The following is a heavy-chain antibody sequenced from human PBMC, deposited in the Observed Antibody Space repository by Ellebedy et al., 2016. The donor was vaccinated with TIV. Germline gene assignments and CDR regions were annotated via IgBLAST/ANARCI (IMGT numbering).Heavy chain of an antibody. CDR1: GFTLSSCS. D-gene: IGHD3-3*01. V-gene: IGHV3-7*01. CDR2: IKQDGSET. Sequence: GGSLRLXXAASGFTLSSCSMNWVRQAPGKGLEWVANIKQDGSETHYVDTVRGRFTISRDNAKNSLYLQMNNLGAEDTALYYCAKVFGTVNYMDVWGKGTTVTVSS. J-gene: IGHJ6*03. CDR3: AKVFGTVNYMDV.